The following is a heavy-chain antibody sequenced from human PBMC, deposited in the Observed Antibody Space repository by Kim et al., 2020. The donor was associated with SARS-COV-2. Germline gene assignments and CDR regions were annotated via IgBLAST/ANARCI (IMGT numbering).Heavy chain of an antibody. CDR3: ASRGYYIDF. V-gene: IGHV3-48*02. Sequence: STIYYADSMEGRFTISRDNAKKSVSLQMNSLRDEDTAMYYCASRGYYIDFWGQGTLVTVSS. J-gene: IGHJ4*02. D-gene: IGHD6-13*01. CDR2: STI.